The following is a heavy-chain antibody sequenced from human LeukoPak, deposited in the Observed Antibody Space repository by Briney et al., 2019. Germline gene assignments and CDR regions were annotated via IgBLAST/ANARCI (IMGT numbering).Heavy chain of an antibody. CDR1: GGTISSYY. J-gene: IGHJ3*02. Sequence: SETLTLTCTASGGTISSYYWSWIRQPPGKGLEWLGYIYYSGSTSYNPSLESRVTISVDTTTNHYSLKLSSVTAASTAVYYCARYSGSYPHDAIDIWGQGTMVTVSS. CDR3: ARYSGSYPHDAIDI. V-gene: IGHV4-59*01. D-gene: IGHD1-26*01. CDR2: IYYSGST.